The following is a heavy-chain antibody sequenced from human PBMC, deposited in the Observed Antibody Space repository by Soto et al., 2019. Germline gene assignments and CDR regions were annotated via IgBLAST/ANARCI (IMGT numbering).Heavy chain of an antibody. J-gene: IGHJ5*02. D-gene: IGHD2-15*01. CDR2: ISAYNGNT. CDR1: GYTFTSYG. V-gene: IGHV1-18*01. Sequence: ASVKVSCKASGYTFTSYGISWVRQAPGQGLEWMGWISAYNGNTNYAQKLQGRVTMTTDTSTSTAYMELRSLRSDDTAVYYCARSPCSGGSCYLNWFDPWGQGTLVTVSS. CDR3: ARSPCSGGSCYLNWFDP.